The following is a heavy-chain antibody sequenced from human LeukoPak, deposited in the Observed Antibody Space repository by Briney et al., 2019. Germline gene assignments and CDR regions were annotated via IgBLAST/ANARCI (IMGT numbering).Heavy chain of an antibody. Sequence: SETLSLTCAVYGESFSGYYWSWIRQPPGKGLEWIGEINHSGSTNYNPSLKSRVTISVDTSKNQFSLKLSSVTATDTAVYYCARGRGAVVPAVATRLYYFDYWGQGTLVTVSS. J-gene: IGHJ4*02. CDR2: INHSGST. D-gene: IGHD2-2*01. CDR1: GESFSGYY. V-gene: IGHV4-34*01. CDR3: ARGRGAVVPAVATRLYYFDY.